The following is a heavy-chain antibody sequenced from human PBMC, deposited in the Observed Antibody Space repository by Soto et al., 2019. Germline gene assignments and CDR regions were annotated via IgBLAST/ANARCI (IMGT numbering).Heavy chain of an antibody. J-gene: IGHJ4*02. V-gene: IGHV3-33*01. CDR3: VRGDNWNDEASDY. CDR2: VWSDGNDR. Sequence: QVHLLESGGGVVQPGRSLRLSCAASGFTFSDHDMHWVRQAPGKGLEWVAVVWSDGNDRYYADSVKGRFTISRDNSKNMVYLQMNSLRAEDTAVYYCVRGDNWNDEASDYWGQGTLVTVSS. D-gene: IGHD1-1*01. CDR1: GFTFSDHD.